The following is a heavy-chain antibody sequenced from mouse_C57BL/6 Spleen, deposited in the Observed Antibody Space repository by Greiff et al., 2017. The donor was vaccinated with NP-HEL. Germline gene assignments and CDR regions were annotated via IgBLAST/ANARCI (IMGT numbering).Heavy chain of an antibody. Sequence: VQLQQSGPELVKPGASVKIPCKASGYTFTDYNMDWVKQSHGKSLEWIGDINPNNGGTIYNQKFKGKATLTVDKSSSTAYMELRSLTSEDTAVYYFARYYYYGSFYAMDYWGQGTSVTVSS. CDR2: INPNNGGT. J-gene: IGHJ4*01. V-gene: IGHV1-18*01. D-gene: IGHD1-1*01. CDR3: ARYYYYGSFYAMDY. CDR1: GYTFTDYN.